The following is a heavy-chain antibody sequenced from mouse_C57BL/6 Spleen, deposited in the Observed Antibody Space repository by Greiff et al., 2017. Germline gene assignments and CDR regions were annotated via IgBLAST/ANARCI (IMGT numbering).Heavy chain of an antibody. J-gene: IGHJ2*01. CDR3: ASNYYGSSFYFDY. Sequence: VQLKESGGGLVKPGGSLKLSCAASGFTFSSYAMSWVRQTPEKRLEWVATISDGGSYTYYPDNVKGRFTISRDNAKNNLYLQMSHLKSEDTAMYYCASNYYGSSFYFDYWGQGTTLTVSS. CDR1: GFTFSSYA. D-gene: IGHD1-1*01. V-gene: IGHV5-4*01. CDR2: ISDGGSYT.